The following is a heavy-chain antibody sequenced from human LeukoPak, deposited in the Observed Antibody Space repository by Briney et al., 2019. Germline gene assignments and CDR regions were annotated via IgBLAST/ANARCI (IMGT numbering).Heavy chain of an antibody. D-gene: IGHD3-16*01. J-gene: IGHJ6*03. CDR2: IKQDGSEK. Sequence: GGSLRLSCAASGFTFSSYWMSWVRQAPGKGLEWVANIKQDGSEKYYVDSVKGRFTISRDNAKNSLYLQMNSLRAEDTAVYYCAREGGQPYYYYYYYMDVWGKGTTVTVSS. CDR1: GFTFSSYW. CDR3: AREGGQPYYYYYYYMDV. V-gene: IGHV3-7*01.